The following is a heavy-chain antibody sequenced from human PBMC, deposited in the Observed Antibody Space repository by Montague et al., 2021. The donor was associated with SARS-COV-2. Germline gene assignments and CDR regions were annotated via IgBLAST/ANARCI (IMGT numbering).Heavy chain of an antibody. D-gene: IGHD3-10*01. CDR1: GGSFIGYY. CDR2: INQNGNT. J-gene: IGHJ4*02. CDR3: ARRLYSFGSGTYRD. V-gene: IGHV4-34*01. Sequence: SETLSLTCTVPGGSFIGYYWGWIRQPPGKGLEWIGEINQNGNTQXNPSLKSRLTMSLDTSRTHISLQVTSVTAADTAVYFCARRLYSFGSGTYRDWGQGTLVTVSS.